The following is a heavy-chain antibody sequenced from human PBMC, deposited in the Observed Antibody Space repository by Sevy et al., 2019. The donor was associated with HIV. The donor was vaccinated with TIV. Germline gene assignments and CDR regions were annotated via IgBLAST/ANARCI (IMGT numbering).Heavy chain of an antibody. D-gene: IGHD1-20*01. V-gene: IGHV2-5*02. CDR3: AHLLTLTRPTGFQVARDAFDI. J-gene: IGHJ3*02. Sequence: SGPTLVNPTQTLTLTCTFSGFSLSTDGVAVGWIRQPPGRALEWLALIYWDDDKRYSPSLRSRLTITKDTSKNQVVLTMTNMDPVDTATYYCAHLLTLTRPTGFQVARDAFDIWGQGTMVTVSS. CDR2: IYWDDDK. CDR1: GFSLSTDGVA.